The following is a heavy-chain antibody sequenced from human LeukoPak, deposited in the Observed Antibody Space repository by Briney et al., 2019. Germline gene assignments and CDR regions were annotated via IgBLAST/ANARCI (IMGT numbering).Heavy chain of an antibody. CDR1: GFTFSSYA. V-gene: IGHV3-23*01. D-gene: IGHD4-11*01. Sequence: GGSLRLSCTASGFTFSSYAMSWVRQAPGKGLEWVSLISGSGDKTYYADSVKGRFTISRDNSKNTLYLQVNSLRADDTAVYYCAKDDPNDYKPWIYWGQGTLVIVSS. J-gene: IGHJ4*02. CDR2: ISGSGDKT. CDR3: AKDDPNDYKPWIY.